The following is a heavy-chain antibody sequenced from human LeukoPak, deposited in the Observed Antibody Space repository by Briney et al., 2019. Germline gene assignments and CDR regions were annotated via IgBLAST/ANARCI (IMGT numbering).Heavy chain of an antibody. V-gene: IGHV1-69*04. CDR2: IIPIIGAA. CDR3: ARDSGSSSDAFYI. Sequence: ASVKVSCKASGGTFSSYAISWVRQAPGQGLEWMGRIIPIIGAANYAQKFQGRVTITADKSTSTAYMELSSLRSEDTAVYYCARDSGSSSDAFYIRGQGTMVTVSS. CDR1: GGTFSSYA. D-gene: IGHD1-26*01. J-gene: IGHJ3*02.